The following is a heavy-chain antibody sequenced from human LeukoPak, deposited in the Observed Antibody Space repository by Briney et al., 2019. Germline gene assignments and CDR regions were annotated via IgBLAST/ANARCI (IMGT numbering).Heavy chain of an antibody. CDR3: ALLLKMIVVVH. J-gene: IGHJ4*02. V-gene: IGHV2-5*01. D-gene: IGHD3-22*01. CDR2: IYWNDDK. Sequence: SGPRLVKPTQTLTLTCTFSGFSLSTSGVGVGWIRQPPGKALEWLALIYWNDDKRYSPSLKSRLTITKDTSKNQVVLTMTNMDPVDTATYYCALLLKMIVVVHWGQGTLVTVSS. CDR1: GFSLSTSGVG.